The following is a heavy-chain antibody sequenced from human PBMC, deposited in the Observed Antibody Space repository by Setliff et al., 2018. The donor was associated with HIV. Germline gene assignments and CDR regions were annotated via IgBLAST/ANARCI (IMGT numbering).Heavy chain of an antibody. CDR2: IDWDDGK. V-gene: IGHV2-70*11. CDR3: ARMKTSFTSGTYYNGPLDS. CDR1: GFSLTTSGIR. Sequence: GSGPTLVNPTQTLTLTCTFSGFSLTTSGIRVTWVRQPPGKALEWLARIDWDDGKYYSTSLQARLTISKDTSKNQVFLTLTNMDPVDTATYYCARMKTSFTSGTYYNGPLDSWGQGTLVTVSS. D-gene: IGHD3-10*01. J-gene: IGHJ4*02.